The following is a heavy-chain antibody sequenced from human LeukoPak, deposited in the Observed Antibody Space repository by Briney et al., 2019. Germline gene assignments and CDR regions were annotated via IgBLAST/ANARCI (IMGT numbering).Heavy chain of an antibody. V-gene: IGHV1-2*02. Sequence: ASVKVSCKASGYTFTGYHMHWVRQAPGQGLEWMGWINPNSGGTNYAQKFQGRVTMTRDTSISTAYIELSRLRSDDTAVYYCARGRRILVGDTNAGDFFDYWGQGTLVTVSS. CDR3: ARGRRILVGDTNAGDFFDY. CDR2: INPNSGGT. J-gene: IGHJ4*02. CDR1: GYTFTGYH. D-gene: IGHD1-26*01.